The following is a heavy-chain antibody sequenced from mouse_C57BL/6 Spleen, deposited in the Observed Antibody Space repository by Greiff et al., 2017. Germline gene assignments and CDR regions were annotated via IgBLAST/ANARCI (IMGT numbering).Heavy chain of an antibody. CDR1: GYTFTDYN. CDR2: INPNNGGT. V-gene: IGHV1-18*01. Sequence: EVKLMESGPELVKPGASVKIPCKASGYTFTDYNMDWVKQSHGKSLEWIGDINPNNGGTIYNQKFKGKATLTVDKSSSTAYMELRSLTSEDTAVYYCARLNYDGYHGGFAYWGQGTLVTVSA. J-gene: IGHJ3*01. CDR3: ARLNYDGYHGGFAY. D-gene: IGHD2-3*01.